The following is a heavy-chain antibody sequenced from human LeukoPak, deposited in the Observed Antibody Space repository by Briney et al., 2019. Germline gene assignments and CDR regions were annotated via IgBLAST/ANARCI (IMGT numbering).Heavy chain of an antibody. J-gene: IGHJ6*02. Sequence: ETLSLTCAVYGGSFSGYYWTWIRQPPGKGLEWIGEINHSGSTNYNPSLESRVTLSVDTSKNQFSLKLSSVTAADTAVYYCARGEDTAMTHYGVDVWGQGTTVTVSS. CDR1: GGSFSGYY. V-gene: IGHV4-34*01. D-gene: IGHD5-18*01. CDR2: INHSGST. CDR3: ARGEDTAMTHYGVDV.